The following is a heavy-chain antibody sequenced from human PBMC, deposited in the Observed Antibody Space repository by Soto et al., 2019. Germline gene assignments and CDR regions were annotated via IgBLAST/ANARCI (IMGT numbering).Heavy chain of an antibody. Sequence: QVQLQQWGAGLLKPSETLSLTCAVYGGSFSGYYWSWIRQPPGKGLEWIGEINHSGSTNYNPSLKSRATISVDTSKNQFSLKLSSVTAADTAVYYCARGKGYYRKKHYFDYWGQGTLVTVSS. J-gene: IGHJ4*02. CDR3: ARGKGYYRKKHYFDY. D-gene: IGHD3-22*01. CDR2: INHSGST. CDR1: GGSFSGYY. V-gene: IGHV4-34*01.